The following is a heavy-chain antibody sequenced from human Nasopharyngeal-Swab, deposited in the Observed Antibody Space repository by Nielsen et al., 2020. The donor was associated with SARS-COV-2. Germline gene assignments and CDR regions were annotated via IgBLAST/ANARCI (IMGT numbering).Heavy chain of an antibody. CDR3: AGHPEDFDY. J-gene: IGHJ4*02. CDR1: GGSISYYH. V-gene: IGHV4-34*01. CDR2: MKPTGRT. Sequence: SETLSLTCVVSGGSISYYHWSWIRPPPGKGLEWIGEMKPTGRTNYNPSLKSRITISVDTSKNQFLLKLSSVTAADTAVYYCAGHPEDFDYWGQGTLVTVSS.